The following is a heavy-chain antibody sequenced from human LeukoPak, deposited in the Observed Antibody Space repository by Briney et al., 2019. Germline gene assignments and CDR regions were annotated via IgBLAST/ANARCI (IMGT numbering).Heavy chain of an antibody. V-gene: IGHV3-11*04. CDR2: ISDSDNSM. CDR3: AREAEEAFDI. J-gene: IGHJ3*02. CDR1: GGSISSSS. Sequence: LSLTCTVSGGSISSSSYYWGWIRQPPGKGLEWVSSISDSDNSMYYANSVKGRFTISRDNTKNSLYLQMNSLRAEDTAVYYCAREAEEAFDIWGQGTMVTVSS. D-gene: IGHD1-14*01.